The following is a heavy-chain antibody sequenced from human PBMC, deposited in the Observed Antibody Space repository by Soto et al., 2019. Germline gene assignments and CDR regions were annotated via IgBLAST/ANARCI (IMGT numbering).Heavy chain of an antibody. Sequence: APVKVSCKAPGYTFTSYGISWVRQAPGQRLEWMGWINAGNGNTKYSQKFQGRVTITRDTSASTAYMELSSLRSEDTAVYYCARESAYYDYVWGSYRPAPFDYWGQGTLVTVSS. CDR2: INAGNGNT. J-gene: IGHJ4*02. CDR1: GYTFTSYG. CDR3: ARESAYYDYVWGSYRPAPFDY. D-gene: IGHD3-16*02. V-gene: IGHV1-3*01.